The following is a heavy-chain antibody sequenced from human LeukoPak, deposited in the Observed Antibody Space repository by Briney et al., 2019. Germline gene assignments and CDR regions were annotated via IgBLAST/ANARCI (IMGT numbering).Heavy chain of an antibody. J-gene: IGHJ4*02. V-gene: IGHV3-74*01. CDR3: ARRSMTTVTIDY. Sequence: PGGSLRLSCEASGFTFSSYWIHWVRQTPGKGLVWVSRINTDGSSRNYADSVKGRFTISRDNAKNTLYLQMNSLRAEDTAVYYCARRSMTTVTIDYWGQGTLVTVSS. CDR2: INTDGSSR. D-gene: IGHD4-17*01. CDR1: GFTFSSYW.